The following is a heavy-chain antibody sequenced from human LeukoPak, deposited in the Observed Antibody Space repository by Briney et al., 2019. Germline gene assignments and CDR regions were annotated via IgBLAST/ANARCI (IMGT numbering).Heavy chain of an antibody. D-gene: IGHD5-18*01. J-gene: IGHJ5*02. CDR3: AKPGYSYGYGWFDP. CDR2: INHNGNVN. V-gene: IGHV3-7*03. Sequence: GGSLRLSCAASGFTFSSYWMNWARQAPGKGLEWVASINHNGNVNYYVDSVKGRFTISRDNAKNSLYLQMSNLRAEDTAVYYCAKPGYSYGYGWFDPRGQGTLVTVSS. CDR1: GFTFSSYW.